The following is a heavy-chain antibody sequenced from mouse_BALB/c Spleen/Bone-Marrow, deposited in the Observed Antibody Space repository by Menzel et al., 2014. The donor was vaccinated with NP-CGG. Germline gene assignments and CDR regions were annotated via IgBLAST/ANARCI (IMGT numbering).Heavy chain of an antibody. V-gene: IGHV9-2-1*01. CDR3: ARRSTMITTSNFDY. CDR2: INTETGEP. CDR1: GYTFTDYS. D-gene: IGHD2-4*01. Sequence: VESGPELKKPGETVKISCKASGYTFTDYSMHWVKRAPGKGLEWMGWINTETGEPTYADDFKGRFAFSLETSARTAYLQINNLKNEDTATYFCARRSTMITTSNFDYWGLGTTLTVSS. J-gene: IGHJ2*01.